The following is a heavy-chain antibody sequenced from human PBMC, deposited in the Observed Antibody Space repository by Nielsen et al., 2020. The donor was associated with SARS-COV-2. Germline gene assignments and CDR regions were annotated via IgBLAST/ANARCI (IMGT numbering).Heavy chain of an antibody. CDR2: IYYSGST. Sequence: SETLSLTCTVSGGSISSYYWSWIRQPPGKGLEWIGYIYYSGSTNYNPSLKSRVTISVDTSKNQFSLKLSSVTAADTAVYYCARATAFGVVNYWGQGTLVTVSS. CDR3: ARATAFGVVNY. J-gene: IGHJ4*02. CDR1: GGSISSYY. V-gene: IGHV4-59*13. D-gene: IGHD3-3*01.